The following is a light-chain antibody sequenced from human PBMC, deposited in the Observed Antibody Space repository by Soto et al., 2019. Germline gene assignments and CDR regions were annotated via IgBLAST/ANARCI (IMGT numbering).Light chain of an antibody. V-gene: IGKV3D-20*02. CDR3: QQRRNWVS. J-gene: IGKJ3*01. CDR1: QSVTNNF. Sequence: ENVLTQSPGTLSLSPGERATLSCRASQSVTNNFFAWYQQRPGQAPRLLIHDTSHRASGVPARFRGSGSGTDFTLTITSLEPEDFAVYFCQQRRNWVSFGPGTRL. CDR2: DTS.